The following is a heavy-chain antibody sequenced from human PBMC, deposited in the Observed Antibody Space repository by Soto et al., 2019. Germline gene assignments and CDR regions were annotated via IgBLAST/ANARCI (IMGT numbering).Heavy chain of an antibody. D-gene: IGHD1-7*01. Sequence: QVQLVQSGAEVKKPGASVKVSCKASGYTFTSYAMHWVRQAPGQRLEWMGWINAGNGNTKYSQKFQGRVTITRDTSASTAYMELSSLRSEDTAVYYCARGVTGTGVAGWFDPWGQGTLVTVSS. CDR2: INAGNGNT. CDR1: GYTFTSYA. J-gene: IGHJ5*02. CDR3: ARGVTGTGVAGWFDP. V-gene: IGHV1-3*01.